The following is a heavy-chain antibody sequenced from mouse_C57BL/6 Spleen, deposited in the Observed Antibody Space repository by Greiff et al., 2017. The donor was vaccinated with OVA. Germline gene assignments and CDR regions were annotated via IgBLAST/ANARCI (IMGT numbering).Heavy chain of an antibody. V-gene: IGHV1-26*01. J-gene: IGHJ4*01. CDR3: ARLAMDY. CDR1: GYTFTDYY. CDR2: INPNNGGT. Sequence: EVQLQQSGPELVKPGASVKISCKASGYTFTDYYMNWVKQSHGKSLEWIGDINPNNGGTSYNQKFKGKATLTVDKSSSTAYMELRSLTSEDSAVYYCARLAMDYWGQVTSVTVSS.